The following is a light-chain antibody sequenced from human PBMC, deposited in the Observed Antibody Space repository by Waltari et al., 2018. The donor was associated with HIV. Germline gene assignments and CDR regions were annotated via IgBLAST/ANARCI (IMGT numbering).Light chain of an antibody. CDR3: QSYDTNNVI. CDR1: SGSIDSSY. Sequence: NFMLTQPHSVSESPGKTVTISCTRSSGSIDSSYVQWYQKRPGSSPTTVIYEDYQRPSGVPDRFSGSIDSSSNSSSLSSSGLKTDDEADYYCQSYDTNNVIFGGGTKLTVL. CDR2: EDY. J-gene: IGLJ2*01. V-gene: IGLV6-57*01.